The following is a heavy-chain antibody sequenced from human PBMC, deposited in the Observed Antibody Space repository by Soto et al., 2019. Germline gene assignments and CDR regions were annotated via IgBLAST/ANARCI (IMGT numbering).Heavy chain of an antibody. Sequence: SETLSLTCTVSGGSISSGGYYWSWIRQHPGKGLEWIGYIYYSGSTYYNPSLKSRVTISVDTSKNQFSLKLSSVTAADTAVYYCARVPDHEDYDYVWGSYRLFFDYWGQGTLVTVSS. J-gene: IGHJ4*02. V-gene: IGHV4-31*03. D-gene: IGHD3-16*02. CDR2: IYYSGST. CDR1: GGSISSGGYY. CDR3: ARVPDHEDYDYVWGSYRLFFDY.